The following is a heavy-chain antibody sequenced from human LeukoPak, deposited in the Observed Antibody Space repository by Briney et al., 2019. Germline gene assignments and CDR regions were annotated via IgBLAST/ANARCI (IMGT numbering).Heavy chain of an antibody. CDR2: IIPIFGTA. Sequence: SVKVSCKASGGTFSSYAISWVRQAPGQGLEWMGGIIPIFGTANYAQKFQGRVTITADESTSTAYMELSSLRSEDTAVYYCASSPPGEDLWLALKHFVYWGQGTLVTVSS. CDR3: ASSPPGEDLWLALKHFVY. CDR1: GGTFSSYA. V-gene: IGHV1-69*13. J-gene: IGHJ4*02. D-gene: IGHD6-19*01.